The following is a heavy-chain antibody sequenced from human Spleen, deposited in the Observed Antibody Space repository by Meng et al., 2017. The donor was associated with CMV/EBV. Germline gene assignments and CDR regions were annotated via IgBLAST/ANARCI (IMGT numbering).Heavy chain of an antibody. CDR3: ARDGLHYYDSSSL. V-gene: IGHV4-39*07. D-gene: IGHD3-22*01. J-gene: IGHJ4*02. CDR1: GGSISSSSYY. Sequence: SETLSLTCTVSGGSISSSSYYWGWIRQPPGKGLEWIGSIYYSGSTYYNPSLKSRVTISVDTSKNQFSLKLSSVPAADTAVYYCARDGLHYYDSSSLWGQGTLVTVSS. CDR2: IYYSGST.